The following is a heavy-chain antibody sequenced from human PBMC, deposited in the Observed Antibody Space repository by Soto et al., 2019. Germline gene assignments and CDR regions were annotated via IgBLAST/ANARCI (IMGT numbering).Heavy chain of an antibody. D-gene: IGHD2-2*01. J-gene: IGHJ4*02. CDR2: ISAYNGNT. Sequence: EASLKVSCKASGYTFTSYGISWVRQAPGQGLEWMGWISAYNGNTNYAQKLQGRVTMTTDTSTSTAYMELRSLRSNDTAVYYCARYRDCSSTSCYLEFDYWGQGTLVTVSS. CDR1: GYTFTSYG. V-gene: IGHV1-18*01. CDR3: ARYRDCSSTSCYLEFDY.